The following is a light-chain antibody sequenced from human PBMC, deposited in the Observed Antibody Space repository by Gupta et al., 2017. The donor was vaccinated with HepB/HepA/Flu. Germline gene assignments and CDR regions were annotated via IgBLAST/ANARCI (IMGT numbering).Light chain of an antibody. CDR2: GNS. Sequence: HSVLTQPPSVSVAPGPRVNISCTGTSSNIGAGYDVQWYQQFPGTAPKLLIHGNSKRPSGVPDRFSGSRSGTSASLAVTGLQAEDEAVYYCQSHDSRLKGEVFGGGTKLTVL. J-gene: IGLJ2*01. V-gene: IGLV1-40*01. CDR1: SSNIGAGYD. CDR3: QSHDSRLKGEV.